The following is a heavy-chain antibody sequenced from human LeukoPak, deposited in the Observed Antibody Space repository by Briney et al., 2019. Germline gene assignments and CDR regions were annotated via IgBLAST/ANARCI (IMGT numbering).Heavy chain of an antibody. CDR1: GFTFSSYG. CDR2: IWYDGSNK. V-gene: IGHV3-33*01. D-gene: IGHD6-19*01. CDR3: ARDHRWLVLGYYFDY. J-gene: IGHJ4*02. Sequence: PGGSLRLSCAASGFTFSSYGMHWVRQAPGKGLEWVAVIWYDGSNKYYADSVKGRFTISRDNSKNTLYLQMNSLRAEDTAVYYCARDHRWLVLGYYFDYWGQGTLVTVSS.